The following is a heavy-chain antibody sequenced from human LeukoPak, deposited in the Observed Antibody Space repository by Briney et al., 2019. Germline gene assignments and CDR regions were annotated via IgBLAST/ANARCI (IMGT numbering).Heavy chain of an antibody. V-gene: IGHV3-21*01. J-gene: IGHJ6*02. CDR1: GFTFSSYS. CDR2: ISSSSSYI. Sequence: GGSLRLSCAASGFTFSSYSMNWVRQAPGKGLEWVSSISSSSSYIYYADSVKGRFTISRDNAKNSLYLQMNSLRAEDTAVYYCARDIWGDYITYYYYGMDVWGQGTTVTVSS. CDR3: ARDIWGDYITYYYYGMDV. D-gene: IGHD4-17*01.